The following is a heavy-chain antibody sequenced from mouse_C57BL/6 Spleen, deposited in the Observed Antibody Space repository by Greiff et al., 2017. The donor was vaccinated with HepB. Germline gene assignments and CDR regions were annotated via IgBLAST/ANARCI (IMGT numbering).Heavy chain of an antibody. V-gene: IGHV5-6*01. CDR3: ARHVYRGGFAY. D-gene: IGHD1-1*01. Sequence: EVMLVESGGDLVKPGGSLKLSCAASGFTFSSYGMSWVRQTPDKRLEWVATISSGGSYTYYPDSVKGRFTISRDNAKNTLYLQMSSLKSEDTAIYYCARHVYRGGFAYWGQGTLVTVSA. CDR1: GFTFSSYG. J-gene: IGHJ3*01. CDR2: ISSGGSYT.